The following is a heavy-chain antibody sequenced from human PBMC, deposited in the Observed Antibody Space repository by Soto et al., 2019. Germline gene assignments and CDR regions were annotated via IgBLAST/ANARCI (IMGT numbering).Heavy chain of an antibody. J-gene: IGHJ6*02. CDR3: AKDQWSEIAAAAYGMDV. Sequence: GGSLRLSCAASGFTFSSYWVHWVRQAPGKGLVWVSRINSDGSSTSYADSVKGRFTISRDNSKNTLYLQMNSLRAEDTAVYYCAKDQWSEIAAAAYGMDVWGQGTTVTVS. D-gene: IGHD6-13*01. V-gene: IGHV3-74*01. CDR2: INSDGSST. CDR1: GFTFSSYW.